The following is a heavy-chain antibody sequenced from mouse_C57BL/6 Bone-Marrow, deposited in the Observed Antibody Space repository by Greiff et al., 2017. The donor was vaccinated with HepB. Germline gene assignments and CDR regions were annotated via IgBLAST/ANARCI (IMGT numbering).Heavy chain of an antibody. D-gene: IGHD1-1*01. CDR2: IWSGGST. CDR1: GFSLTSYG. CDR3: ARNSWIYYYCSSSFFAY. J-gene: IGHJ3*01. V-gene: IGHV2-2*01. Sequence: VKLQESGPGLVQPSQSLSITCTVSGFSLTSYGVNWVRQSPGKGLEWLGVIWSGGSTDYNAAFISRLCISKDNFKSQGFCKMNSLQADDTAIYYCARNSWIYYYCSSSFFAYWGQGTLVTVSA.